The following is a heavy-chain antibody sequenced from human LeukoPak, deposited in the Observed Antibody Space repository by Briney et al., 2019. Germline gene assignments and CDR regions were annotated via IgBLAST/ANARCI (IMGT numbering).Heavy chain of an antibody. J-gene: IGHJ6*02. CDR3: ARREAYYSDSSGSYYYYHGMDV. CDR2: IWFDGSYK. CDR1: GFTFSSYA. Sequence: GGSLRLSCAASGFTFSSYAMSWVRQAPGKGLEWVAVIWFDGSYKYYADSMKGRFTISRDNSKNTLYLQMNSLRAEDTAVYYCARREAYYSDSSGSYYYYHGMDVWGQGTTVTVSS. V-gene: IGHV3-33*08. D-gene: IGHD3-22*01.